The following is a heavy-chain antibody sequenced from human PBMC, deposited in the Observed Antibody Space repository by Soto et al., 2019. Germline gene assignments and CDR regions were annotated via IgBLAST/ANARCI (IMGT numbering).Heavy chain of an antibody. V-gene: IGHV3-9*01. CDR3: AKDMSASYSSSSHYFDY. Sequence: GGSLRLSCAASGFTFDDYAMHWVRQAPGKGLEWVSGLSWNSDSIGYADSVKGRFTISRDNAKKSLYLQMNGLRAEDTALYYCAKDMSASYSSSSHYFDYWGQGTLVTVSS. CDR1: GFTFDDYA. D-gene: IGHD6-6*01. J-gene: IGHJ4*02. CDR2: LSWNSDSI.